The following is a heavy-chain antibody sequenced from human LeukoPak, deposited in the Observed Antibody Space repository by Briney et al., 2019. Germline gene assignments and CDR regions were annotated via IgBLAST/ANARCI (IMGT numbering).Heavy chain of an antibody. CDR2: VSGSGSTV. J-gene: IGHJ4*02. V-gene: IGHV3-48*01. Sequence: GGSLGLSCAASGFTFSDHIMNWVRQLAGKRLEWVAYVSGSGSTVYYADSVKGRFTISRDNGKSSPYLQMNSLRVEDTALYYCVRQFASWGQGTLVTVSS. CDR1: GFTFSDHI. CDR3: VRQFAS.